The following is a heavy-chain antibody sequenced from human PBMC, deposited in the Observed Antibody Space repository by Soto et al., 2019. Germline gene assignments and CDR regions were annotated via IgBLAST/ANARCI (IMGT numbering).Heavy chain of an antibody. CDR3: TTDSLYGYLLDY. CDR2: IKSKTDGGTT. Sequence: EVQLVESGGGLVKPGGSLRLSCAASGFTFSNAWMSWVRQAPGKGLEWVGRIKSKTDGGTTDYAAPVKGRFTISRDDSKNTLYLQMNSLKTEDTAVYYCTTDSLYGYLLDYWGQGTLVTFSS. CDR1: GFTFSNAW. V-gene: IGHV3-15*01. J-gene: IGHJ4*02. D-gene: IGHD4-17*01.